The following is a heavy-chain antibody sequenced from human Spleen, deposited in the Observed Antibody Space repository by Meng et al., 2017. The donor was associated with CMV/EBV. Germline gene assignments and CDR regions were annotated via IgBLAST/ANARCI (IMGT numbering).Heavy chain of an antibody. CDR1: GGSFTGYY. CDR3: ARGYSWATVTYGDWFDP. D-gene: IGHD4-17*01. Sequence: GSLRLSCAVYGGSFTGYYWTWIRQSPGRGLEWIGEINHSGSTNYNPSLKSRVTISVDTSKNQFSLKLSSVTAADTAVYYCARGYSWATVTYGDWFDPWGQGTLVTVSS. CDR2: INHSGST. V-gene: IGHV4-34*01. J-gene: IGHJ5*02.